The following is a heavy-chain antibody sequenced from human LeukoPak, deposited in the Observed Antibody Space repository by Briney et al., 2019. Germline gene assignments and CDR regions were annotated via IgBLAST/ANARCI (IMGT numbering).Heavy chain of an antibody. CDR2: INSDGSST. CDR3: ASGTGWEPRSFDI. D-gene: IGHD1-14*01. V-gene: IGHV3-74*01. Sequence: GGSLRLSCAASGFTFSSYWMHWVRQAPGKGLVRVSRINSDGSSTSYADSVKGRFTISRDNAKNTLYLQMNSLRAEDTAVYYCASGTGWEPRSFDIWGQGTMVTVSS. J-gene: IGHJ3*02. CDR1: GFTFSSYW.